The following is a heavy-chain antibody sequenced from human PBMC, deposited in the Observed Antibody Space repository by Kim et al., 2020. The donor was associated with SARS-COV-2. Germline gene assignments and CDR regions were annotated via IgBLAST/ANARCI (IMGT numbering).Heavy chain of an antibody. V-gene: IGHV3-23*01. CDR3: AKSPYFDDHNGY. CDR1: GFFFSSYG. J-gene: IGHJ4*02. Sequence: GGSLRLSCAASGFFFSSYGMTWVRQAPGKGLEWVSSISGSGGTTFYADSVKGRFTVSRDNSKNTLYLQMNSLRVEDTAVYYCAKSPYFDDHNGYWGQGTL. CDR2: ISGSGGTT. D-gene: IGHD2-8*01.